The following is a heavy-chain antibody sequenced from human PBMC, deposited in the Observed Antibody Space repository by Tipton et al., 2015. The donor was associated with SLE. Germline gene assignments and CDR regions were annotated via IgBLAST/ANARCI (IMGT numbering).Heavy chain of an antibody. CDR1: GFNFNDYG. V-gene: IGHV3-20*04. CDR2: LNWNGGTT. D-gene: IGHD3-10*01. J-gene: IGHJ5*02. Sequence: SLRLSCAASGFNFNDYGMSWVRQPPGKGLEWVSGLNWNGGTTDYADSVKGRFTISRDNAKNSLYLQMNSLRVEDTAVYFCAGDDYASGITWGQGTLVTVSS. CDR3: AGDDYASGIT.